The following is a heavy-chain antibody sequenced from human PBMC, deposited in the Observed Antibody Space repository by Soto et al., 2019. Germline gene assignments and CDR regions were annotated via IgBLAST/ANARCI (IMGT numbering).Heavy chain of an antibody. Sequence: PSETLSLTCTVSGGAISSYYWSWIRQPPGKGLEWIGYIYYSGSTNYNPSLKSRVTISVDTSKNQFSLQLTSVTAADTAVYYCATSYGNPWYTYWGQGTQVTVPS. V-gene: IGHV4-59*01. CDR1: GGAISSYY. CDR3: ATSYGNPWYTY. D-gene: IGHD6-13*01. CDR2: IYYSGST. J-gene: IGHJ4*02.